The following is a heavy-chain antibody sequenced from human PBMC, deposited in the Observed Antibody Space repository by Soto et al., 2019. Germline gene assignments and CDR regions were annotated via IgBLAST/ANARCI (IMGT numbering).Heavy chain of an antibody. CDR2: ITDDGSGK. V-gene: IGHV3-30*18. J-gene: IGHJ2*01. D-gene: IGHD5-12*01. CDR1: ELSFSTYG. CDR3: ANDEGRWLSYLDL. Sequence: QAQLVESGGGAVQPGTSLRLSCAASELSFSTYGMHWVRQAPGKGPEWVAVITDDGSGKWYADSLKGRFTISRDNSEDTLYLQMNSMRPEDSALYCCANDEGRWLSYLDLWGRGTLVIVSS.